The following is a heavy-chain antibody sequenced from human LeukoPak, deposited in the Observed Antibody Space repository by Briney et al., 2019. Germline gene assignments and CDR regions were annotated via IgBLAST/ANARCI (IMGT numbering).Heavy chain of an antibody. CDR3: ARVAYYDSSGYYSTPGWFDP. CDR2: IIPIFGTA. J-gene: IGHJ5*02. Sequence: SVKVSCKASGGTFSSYAISWVRQAPGQGLEWMGGIIPIFGTANYAQKFQGRVTITADESTSTAYMELSSLRSEDTAVYYCARVAYYDSSGYYSTPGWFDPWGQGTLVTVSS. CDR1: GGTFSSYA. D-gene: IGHD3-22*01. V-gene: IGHV1-69*13.